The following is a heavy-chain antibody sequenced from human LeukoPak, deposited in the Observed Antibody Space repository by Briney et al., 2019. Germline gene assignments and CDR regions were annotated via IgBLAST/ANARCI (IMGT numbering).Heavy chain of an antibody. J-gene: IGHJ4*02. CDR1: GYRFSTYW. Sequence: RGESLKISCKSSGYRFSTYWIGWVRQMPGKGLEWMGIIYPVDSDTRYSPSFQGQVTISADKSISTAYLQWSSLKASDTAMYYCARQGGGDRLPDYWGQGTLVTVSS. CDR2: IYPVDSDT. V-gene: IGHV5-51*01. CDR3: ARQGGGDRLPDY. D-gene: IGHD2-21*02.